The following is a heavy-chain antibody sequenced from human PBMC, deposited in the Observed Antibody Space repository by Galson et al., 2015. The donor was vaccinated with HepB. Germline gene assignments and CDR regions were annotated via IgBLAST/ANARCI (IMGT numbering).Heavy chain of an antibody. CDR1: GFTFSSYG. J-gene: IGHJ4*02. D-gene: IGHD3-22*01. V-gene: IGHV3-33*01. CDR2: IWYDGSNK. Sequence: SCAASGFTFSSYGMHWVRQAPGKGLEWVAVIWYDGSNKYYADSVKGRFTISRDNSKNTLYLQMNSLRAEDTAIYYCARDRGYFYDQFDYWGQGTRVTVSS. CDR3: ARDRGYFYDQFDY.